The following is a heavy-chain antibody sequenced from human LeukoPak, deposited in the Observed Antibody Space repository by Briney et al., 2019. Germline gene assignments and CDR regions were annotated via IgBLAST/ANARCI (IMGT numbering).Heavy chain of an antibody. CDR1: GFTFSSYA. CDR3: ARPTRGSGYIDY. Sequence: GSLRLSCAASGFTFSSYAMSWVRQPPGKGLEWIGSIYYSGSTYYNPSLKSRVTISVDTSKNQFSLKLSSVTAADTAVYYCARPTRGSGYIDYWGQGTLVTVSS. V-gene: IGHV4-39*01. J-gene: IGHJ4*02. D-gene: IGHD6-19*01. CDR2: IYYSGST.